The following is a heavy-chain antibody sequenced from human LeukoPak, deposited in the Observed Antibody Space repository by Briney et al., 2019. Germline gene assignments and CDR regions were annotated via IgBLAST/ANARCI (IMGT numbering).Heavy chain of an antibody. D-gene: IGHD3-10*01. Sequence: PSETLSLTCTVSGGSISSSSYYWGWVRQPPGKGLEWIGSIHYSGSTYYNPSLKSRVTISIDTSKNQFSLKLSSVTAADTAVYYCARRLRDAFDIWGQGTMVTVSS. CDR1: GGSISSSSYY. J-gene: IGHJ3*02. CDR2: IHYSGST. V-gene: IGHV4-39*01. CDR3: ARRLRDAFDI.